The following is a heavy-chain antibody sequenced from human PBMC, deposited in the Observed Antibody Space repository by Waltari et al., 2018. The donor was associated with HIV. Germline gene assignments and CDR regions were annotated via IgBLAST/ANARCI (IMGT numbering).Heavy chain of an antibody. CDR1: GYTFTSYG. V-gene: IGHV1-18*01. CDR3: AREPLSIYSNNPFDP. Sequence: QVQLVQSGAEVKKPGASVTVSFKASGYTFTSYGISWVRQAPGQGLEWMGWISAYNGNTNYAQKLQGRVTMTTDTSTSTAYMELRSLRSDDTAVYYCAREPLSIYSNNPFDPWGQGTLVTVSS. J-gene: IGHJ5*02. D-gene: IGHD4-4*01. CDR2: ISAYNGNT.